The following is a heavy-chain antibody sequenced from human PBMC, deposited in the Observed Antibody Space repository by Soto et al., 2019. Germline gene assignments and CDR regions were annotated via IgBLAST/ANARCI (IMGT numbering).Heavy chain of an antibody. D-gene: IGHD6-19*01. CDR2: INPNSGGT. CDR3: ARGASSSVAVTPHLFDY. V-gene: IGHV1-2*04. Sequence: ASVKVSCKASGYTFTGYYMHWVRQAPGQGLEWMGWINPNSGGTNYAQKFQGWVTMTRDTSISTAYMELSRLRSDDTAVYYCARGASSSVAVTPHLFDYWGQGTLVTVSS. CDR1: GYTFTGYY. J-gene: IGHJ4*02.